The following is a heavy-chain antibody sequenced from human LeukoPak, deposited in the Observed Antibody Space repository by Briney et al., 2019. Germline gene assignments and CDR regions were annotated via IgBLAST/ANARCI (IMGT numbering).Heavy chain of an antibody. D-gene: IGHD6-19*01. CDR3: AKSAYSSGWSPSDY. CDR1: GFTFSSYA. CDR2: ISGSGGST. V-gene: IGHV3-23*01. Sequence: GGSLRLSCAASGFTFSSYAMSWVRQAPGKGLEWVSAISGSGGSTYYADSVKGRFTISRDNSKNTLYPQMNSLRAEDTAVYYCAKSAYSSGWSPSDYWGQGTLVTVSS. J-gene: IGHJ4*02.